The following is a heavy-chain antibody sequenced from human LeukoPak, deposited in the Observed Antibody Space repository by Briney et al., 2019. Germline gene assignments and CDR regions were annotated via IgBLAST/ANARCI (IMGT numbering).Heavy chain of an antibody. J-gene: IGHJ3*02. D-gene: IGHD3-9*01. Sequence: GASVKVSCKTSGYTFTNYDINWVRQATGQGLEWMGWISAYNGNTNYAQKLQGRVTMTTDTSTSTAYMELRSLRSDDTAVYYCARTLGTILDAFGIWGQGTMVTVSS. V-gene: IGHV1-18*01. CDR2: ISAYNGNT. CDR3: ARTLGTILDAFGI. CDR1: GYTFTNYD.